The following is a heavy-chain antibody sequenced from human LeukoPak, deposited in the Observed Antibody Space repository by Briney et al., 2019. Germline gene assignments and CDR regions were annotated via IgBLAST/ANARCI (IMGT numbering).Heavy chain of an antibody. CDR2: IRYDGSNK. Sequence: GGSLRLSCAASGFTFSSYGMHWVRQAPGKGLEWVAFIRYDGSNKYYADSVKGRFTICRDNSKNTLYLQMNSLRAEDTAVYYCAKDPWGGSYPFDYWGQGTLVTVSS. J-gene: IGHJ4*02. CDR3: AKDPWGGSYPFDY. D-gene: IGHD1-26*01. V-gene: IGHV3-30*02. CDR1: GFTFSSYG.